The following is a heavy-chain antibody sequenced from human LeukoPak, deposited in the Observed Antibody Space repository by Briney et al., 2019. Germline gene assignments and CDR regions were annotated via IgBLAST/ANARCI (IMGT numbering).Heavy chain of an antibody. CDR2: IYTSGST. D-gene: IGHD6-19*01. V-gene: IGHV4-4*07. CDR3: ARAGTAVAGTRFDY. J-gene: IGHJ4*02. Sequence: PSETLSLTCTVSGGSISSYYWSWIRQPAGKGLEWIGRIYTSGSTNYNPSLKSRVTMSVDTSKNQLSLKLSSVTAADTAVYYCARAGTAVAGTRFDYWGQGILVTVSS. CDR1: GGSISSYY.